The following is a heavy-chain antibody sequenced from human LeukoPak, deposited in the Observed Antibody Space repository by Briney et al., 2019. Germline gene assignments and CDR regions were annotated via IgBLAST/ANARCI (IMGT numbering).Heavy chain of an antibody. V-gene: IGHV1-46*01. Sequence: ASVKVSCKASGYTSTSYFMHWVRQAPGQGLEWMGLINPSGGSTRYAQKFQGRVTMTRDMSTSTVYMELSSLRSEDTAVYYCARALPHRRLMDTTMEQHWFDPWGQGTLVTVSS. CDR2: INPSGGST. CDR3: ARALPHRRLMDTTMEQHWFDP. D-gene: IGHD5-18*01. J-gene: IGHJ5*02. CDR1: GYTSTSYF.